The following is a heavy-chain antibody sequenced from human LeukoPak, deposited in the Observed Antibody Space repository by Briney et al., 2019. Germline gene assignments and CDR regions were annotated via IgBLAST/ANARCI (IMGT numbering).Heavy chain of an antibody. J-gene: IGHJ4*02. Sequence: SETLSLTCTVSGGSISSGDYYWSWIRQPPGKGLEWIGYVYSSGSTNYDPSLKSRVTISIDTSKNQFSLKLTSVTAADTAVYYCARGGPPTVTRFDYWGQGTPVTVSS. V-gene: IGHV4-61*08. D-gene: IGHD4-17*01. CDR3: ARGGPPTVTRFDY. CDR1: GGSISSGDYY. CDR2: VYSSGST.